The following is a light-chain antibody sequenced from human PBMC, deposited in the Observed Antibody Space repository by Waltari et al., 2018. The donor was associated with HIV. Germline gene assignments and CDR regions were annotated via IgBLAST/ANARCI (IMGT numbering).Light chain of an antibody. CDR1: QSISNC. V-gene: IGKV1-5*03. J-gene: IGKJ4*01. CDR3: QQYNTYPLT. Sequence: DSQMTQSPSSLSASVGDTVSITCRASQSISNCLAWYQHKPGKAPSLLIYKASSRRTGVLSLSTGRGSGTEFTLTITSLQPGDSATYYGQQYNTYPLTFGGGTRLEIK. CDR2: KAS.